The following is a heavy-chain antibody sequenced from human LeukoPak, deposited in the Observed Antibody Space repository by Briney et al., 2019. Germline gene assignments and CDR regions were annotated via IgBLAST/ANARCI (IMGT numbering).Heavy chain of an antibody. CDR3: ARAPITSPFYFDS. CDR2: INWSGGST. D-gene: IGHD2-2*01. CDR1: GFAFDEHG. V-gene: IGHV3-20*04. Sequence: PGGSPRLSCTASGFAFDEHGMSWVRQVPGKGLEWVSGINWSGGSTGYADPLRGRFTISRDNAKNSLYLQMDSLRAEDTALYYCARAPITSPFYFDSWGQGTLVTVSS. J-gene: IGHJ4*02.